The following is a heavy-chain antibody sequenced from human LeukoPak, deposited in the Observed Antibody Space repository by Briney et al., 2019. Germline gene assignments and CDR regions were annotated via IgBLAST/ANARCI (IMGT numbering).Heavy chain of an antibody. Sequence: PGGSLRLSCAASGFTFSSYAMHWVRQAPGKGLEWVAVISYDGSNKYYADSVKGRFTISRDNSKNTLYLQMNSLRAEDTAVYYCARESSVLLWFGEFPYWGQGTLVTVSS. CDR2: ISYDGSNK. J-gene: IGHJ4*02. D-gene: IGHD3-10*01. V-gene: IGHV3-30*04. CDR1: GFTFSSYA. CDR3: ARESSVLLWFGEFPY.